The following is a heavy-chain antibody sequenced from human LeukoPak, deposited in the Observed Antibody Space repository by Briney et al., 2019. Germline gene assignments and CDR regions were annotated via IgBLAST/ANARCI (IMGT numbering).Heavy chain of an antibody. J-gene: IGHJ3*02. CDR1: GFSFDDYA. D-gene: IGHD3-10*01. CDR3: TKEFGGILRDAFDI. V-gene: IGHV3-9*01. Sequence: AGGSLRLSCAASGFSFDDYAMHWVRQVPGKGLEWVSGISWNSGRIGYADSVKGRFTISRDNAKNSLYLQMNSLRVEDTALYYCTKEFGGILRDAFDIWGQGTMVTVSS. CDR2: ISWNSGRI.